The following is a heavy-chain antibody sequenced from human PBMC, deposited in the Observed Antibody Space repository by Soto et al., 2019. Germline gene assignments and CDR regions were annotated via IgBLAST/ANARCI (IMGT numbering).Heavy chain of an antibody. J-gene: IGHJ6*02. CDR1: GGSISSGDYY. CDR3: ARDKRDEEWYSSSHYGMDV. D-gene: IGHD6-6*01. Sequence: QVQLQESGPGLVKPSQTLSLTCTVSGGSISSGDYYWSWIRQPPGKGLEWIGYIYYSGSTYYNPYLKSRVTISVDTSKNQFSLKLSSVTAADTAVYYCARDKRDEEWYSSSHYGMDVWGQGTTVTVSS. CDR2: IYYSGST. V-gene: IGHV4-30-4*01.